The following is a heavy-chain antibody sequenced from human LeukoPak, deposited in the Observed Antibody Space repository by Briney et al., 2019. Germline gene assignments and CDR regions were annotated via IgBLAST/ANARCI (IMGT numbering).Heavy chain of an antibody. V-gene: IGHV3-74*01. CDR2: INTDGSNT. CDR1: GFTFSSYS. D-gene: IGHD3-22*01. Sequence: GGSLRLSCAASGFTFSSYSMNWVRQAPGKGLVWVSRINTDGSNTTHADSVKGRFTISRDNAKNTLFLQMNSLRAEDTAVYYCARGGRYYDTNGFSFYVDYWGQGTLVTVSS. J-gene: IGHJ4*02. CDR3: ARGGRYYDTNGFSFYVDY.